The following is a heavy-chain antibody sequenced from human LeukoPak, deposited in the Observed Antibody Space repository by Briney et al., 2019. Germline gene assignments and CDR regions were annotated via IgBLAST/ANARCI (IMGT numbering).Heavy chain of an antibody. J-gene: IGHJ4*02. V-gene: IGHV3-23*01. CDR3: TTDGVGVEGATYDN. CDR2: ISGSGSGGST. D-gene: IGHD1-26*01. Sequence: GGSLRLSCAASGFTFSSYAMSWVRQAPGKGLEWVSAISGSGSGGSTYYADSVKGRFTISRDNSKNTLYLQMNSLKTEDTAVYYCTTDGVGVEGATYDNWGQGTLVSVSS. CDR1: GFTFSSYA.